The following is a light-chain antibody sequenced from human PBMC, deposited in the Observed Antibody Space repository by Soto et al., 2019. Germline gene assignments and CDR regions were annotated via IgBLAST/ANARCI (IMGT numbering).Light chain of an antibody. Sequence: VVLTQSPGTLSLSPGERATLSCRASQIVSASHLAWYQQKPGQAPRLLLYGASTRATDIPDRFSGSGSGTDFTLTTSRVEPEDFAVFYCQHYGSSPLTFGGGTKVEIK. V-gene: IGKV3-20*01. CDR3: QHYGSSPLT. J-gene: IGKJ4*01. CDR2: GAS. CDR1: QIVSASH.